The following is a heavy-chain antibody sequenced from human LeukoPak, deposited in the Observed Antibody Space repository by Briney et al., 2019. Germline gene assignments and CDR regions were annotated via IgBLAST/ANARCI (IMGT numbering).Heavy chain of an antibody. CDR2: VSWNSGII. D-gene: IGHD2-15*01. J-gene: IGHJ6*03. CDR1: GFTFDDYA. Sequence: GGSLRLSCAASGFTFDDYAMHWVRQAPGKGLEWVSGVSWNSGIIGYADSVKGRFTISRDNAKNSLYLQMNSLRIEDTALYYCAKDNGGPAHYNFYSMDFWGKGTTVTVSS. V-gene: IGHV3-9*01. CDR3: AKDNGGPAHYNFYSMDF.